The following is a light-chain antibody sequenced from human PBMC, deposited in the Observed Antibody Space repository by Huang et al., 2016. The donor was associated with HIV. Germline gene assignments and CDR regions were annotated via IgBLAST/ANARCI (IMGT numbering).Light chain of an antibody. J-gene: IGKJ1*01. CDR1: QSVLKTSNNKNC. V-gene: IGKV4-1*01. CDR3: HQYYDTPQT. Sequence: DIVVTQSPDSLALSLGGRAAINCTASQSVLKTSNNKNCLSWYQLKPGQPPKLLIYWASTRESGVPDRFSGSGSGTHFTLTIASLQAEDVAVYYCHQYYDTPQTFGQGTKGEVK. CDR2: WAS.